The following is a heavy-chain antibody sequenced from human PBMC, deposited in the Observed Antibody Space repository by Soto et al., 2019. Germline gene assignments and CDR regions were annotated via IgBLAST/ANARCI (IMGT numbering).Heavy chain of an antibody. J-gene: IGHJ6*02. CDR2: VSWNSEIV. CDR3: AKDRGPCSGNKCSSLYYYYGMDV. Sequence: EVQLVESGGGLVQPGRSLRLSCEASGFKFGDYAMHWVRQAPGKGLEWVSGVSWNSEIVGYADSVKGRFTISRDNAKNSLYLEMNSLRTEYTALYYCAKDRGPCSGNKCSSLYYYYGMDVWGQGTTVTVSS. V-gene: IGHV3-9*01. CDR1: GFKFGDYA. D-gene: IGHD2-15*01.